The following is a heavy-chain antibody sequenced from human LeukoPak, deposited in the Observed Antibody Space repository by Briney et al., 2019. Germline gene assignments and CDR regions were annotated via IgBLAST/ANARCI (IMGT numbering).Heavy chain of an antibody. J-gene: IGHJ4*02. CDR3: AKDDSGNSLDY. CDR2: TCYDGSNK. Sequence: GGSLRLSCAASGFTFGTYGMQWVRQAPGKGLEWVAFTCYDGSNKDYVDSVKGRFTISRDNSKNTLYLQMNSPRDEDTALYYCAKDDSGNSLDYWGQGTPVTVSS. CDR1: GFTFGTYG. V-gene: IGHV3-30*02. D-gene: IGHD2/OR15-2a*01.